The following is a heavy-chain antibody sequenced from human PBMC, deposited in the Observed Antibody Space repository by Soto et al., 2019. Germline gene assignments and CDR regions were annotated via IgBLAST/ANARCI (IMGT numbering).Heavy chain of an antibody. Sequence: GGSLRLSCAASGFTFSSYGMHWVRQAPGKGLEWVAVIWYDGSNKYYADSVKGRFTISRDNSKNTLYLQMNSLRAEDTAVYYCARALEDYGSGSYYNLHYYYYYGMDVWGQGTTVTVSS. CDR3: ARALEDYGSGSYYNLHYYYYYGMDV. J-gene: IGHJ6*02. CDR2: IWYDGSNK. CDR1: GFTFSSYG. V-gene: IGHV3-33*01. D-gene: IGHD3-10*01.